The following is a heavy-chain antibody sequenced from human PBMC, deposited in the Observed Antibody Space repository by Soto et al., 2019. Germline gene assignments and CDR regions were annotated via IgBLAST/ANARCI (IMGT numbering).Heavy chain of an antibody. CDR2: LSYYERDK. CDR3: AREGSGDAYSAGGAMDC. CDR1: GFSFSSYV. J-gene: IGHJ4*02. V-gene: IGHV3-30*04. Sequence: RRLSCETSGFSFSSYVLHWVRQAPGKGLEWVAVLSYYERDKYYADSVKGRFTISRDNSKNTLYLQMNSLRTEDTAVYYCAREGSGDAYSAGGAMDCWGQGTLVTVSS. D-gene: IGHD4-4*01.